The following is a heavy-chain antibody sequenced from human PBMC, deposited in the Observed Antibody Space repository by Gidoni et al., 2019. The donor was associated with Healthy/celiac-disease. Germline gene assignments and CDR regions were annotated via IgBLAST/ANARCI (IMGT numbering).Heavy chain of an antibody. Sequence: QVQLVQSGAEVKKPGASVKVSCKASGYTFTSYYMHWVRQAPGQGLEWMGIINPSGGSTSYAQKFQGRVTMTRDTSTSTVYMELSSLRSEDTAVYYCAREAIDTGIPTHYYYYGMDVWGQGTTVTVSS. CDR1: GYTFTSYY. V-gene: IGHV1-46*01. CDR2: INPSGGST. CDR3: AREAIDTGIPTHYYYYGMDV. J-gene: IGHJ6*02. D-gene: IGHD3-10*01.